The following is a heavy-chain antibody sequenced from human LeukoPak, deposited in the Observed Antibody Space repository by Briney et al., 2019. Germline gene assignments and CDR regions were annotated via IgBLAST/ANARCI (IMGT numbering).Heavy chain of an antibody. Sequence: SQTLSLTCTVSGASISSGSYYWSWIRQPAGRGLEWIGRVYTSGSTNYNPSLKSRVNISLDTPKNQFSLKLISVTAADTAVYFCARLQWLSTPFFDYWGQGTLVTVSP. CDR1: GASISSGSYY. CDR2: VYTSGST. J-gene: IGHJ4*02. CDR3: ARLQWLSTPFFDY. D-gene: IGHD6-19*01. V-gene: IGHV4-61*02.